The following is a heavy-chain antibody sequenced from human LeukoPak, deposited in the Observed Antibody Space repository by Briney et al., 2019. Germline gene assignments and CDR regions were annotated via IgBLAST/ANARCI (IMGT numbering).Heavy chain of an antibody. V-gene: IGHV3-23*01. CDR3: ARLRSGTGDAFDI. CDR2: ISGSGGST. D-gene: IGHD1-14*01. J-gene: IGHJ3*02. Sequence: GGSLRLSCAASGFTFSSYGMSWVRQAPGKGLEWVSAISGSGGSTYYADSVKGRFTISRDNSKNTLYLQMNSLRAEDTAVYYCARLRSGTGDAFDIWDQGTMVTVSS. CDR1: GFTFSSYG.